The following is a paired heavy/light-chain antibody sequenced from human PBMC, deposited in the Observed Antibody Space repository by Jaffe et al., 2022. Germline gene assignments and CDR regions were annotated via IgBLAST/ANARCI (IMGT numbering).Light chain of an antibody. J-gene: IGKJ2*01. Sequence: DIVMTQSPDSLAVSLGERATINCKSSQSVLYRSNNKNYLTWYQQKPGQPPKLLIYWASTRESGVPDRFSGSGSGTDFTLTISSLQAEDMAVYYCQQYYSTPYTFGQGTKLEIK. CDR2: WAS. CDR1: QSVLYRSNNKNY. V-gene: IGKV4-1*01. CDR3: QQYYSTPYT.
Heavy chain of an antibody. CDR2: VYDRGST. CDR1: GGSITSYY. CDR3: ARSTPGYYFDS. D-gene: IGHD6-13*01. J-gene: IGHJ4*02. Sequence: QAQLQESGPGLVKPSETLSLTCTVSGGSITSYYWSWIRQPPGKGLEYIGYVYDRGSTNYNPSLKSRVTISVDTSKNQFSLRLTSVTAADTAVYYCARSTPGYYFDSWGQGTLVTVSS. V-gene: IGHV4-59*01.